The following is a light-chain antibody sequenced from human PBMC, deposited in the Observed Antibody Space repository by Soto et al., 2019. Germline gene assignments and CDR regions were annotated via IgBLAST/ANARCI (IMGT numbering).Light chain of an antibody. J-gene: IGKJ1*01. V-gene: IGKV1-5*01. CDR1: QTISTW. Sequence: DIQVTQSPPTLSASAGDRVTITCRAIQTISTWMAWYQQKPGKAPKLLVYDASTLQSGVASRFSGSGSGTEFTLIISGLQPDDSATYYCQQYNNTNNPWMFGQGTKVDIK. CDR2: DAS. CDR3: QQYNNTNNPWM.